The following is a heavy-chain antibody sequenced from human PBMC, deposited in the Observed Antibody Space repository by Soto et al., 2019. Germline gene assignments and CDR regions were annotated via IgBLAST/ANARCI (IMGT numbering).Heavy chain of an antibody. V-gene: IGHV3-21*01. CDR2: ISSTSAYI. CDR1: GFTLSIYS. CDR3: ARSGIESRTGSSP. Sequence: EVQLVESGGGLVKPGGSLRLSCAASGFTLSIYSMTWVRQSPGRGLEWVASISSTSAYIYYADSVKGRFNISRDNADNSLYLQMNSLRVDDTAVYYCARSGIESRTGSSPWGQGTLVTVSS. D-gene: IGHD3-9*01. J-gene: IGHJ5*02.